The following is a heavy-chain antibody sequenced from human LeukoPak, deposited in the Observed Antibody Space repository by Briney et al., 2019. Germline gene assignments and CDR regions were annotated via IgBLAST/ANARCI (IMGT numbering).Heavy chain of an antibody. CDR1: GYTFTGYY. V-gene: IGHV1-2*02. J-gene: IGHJ4*02. Sequence: EASVKVSCKASGYTFTGYYMHWVRQAPGQGLEWMGWINPNSGGTNYAQKFQGRVTMTRDTSISTAYMELSRLRSDDTAVYYCARDEDSSGYSPSGYWGQGTLVTVSS. CDR2: INPNSGGT. D-gene: IGHD3-22*01. CDR3: ARDEDSSGYSPSGY.